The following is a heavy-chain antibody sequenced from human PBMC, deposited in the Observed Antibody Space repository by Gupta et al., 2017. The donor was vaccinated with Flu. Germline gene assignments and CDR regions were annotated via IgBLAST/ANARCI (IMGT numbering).Heavy chain of an antibody. CDR1: GGSISSYY. J-gene: IGHJ4*02. CDR3: ARSIGDFWSGSFDY. V-gene: IGHV4-59*01. D-gene: IGHD3-3*01. CDR2: IYYSGST. Sequence: QVQLQESGPGLVKPSETLSLTCTVSGGSISSYYWSWIRQPPGKGLEWIGYIYYSGSTNYNPSLKSRVTISVDTSKNQFSLKLSSVTAADTAVYYCARSIGDFWSGSFDYWGQGTLVTVSS.